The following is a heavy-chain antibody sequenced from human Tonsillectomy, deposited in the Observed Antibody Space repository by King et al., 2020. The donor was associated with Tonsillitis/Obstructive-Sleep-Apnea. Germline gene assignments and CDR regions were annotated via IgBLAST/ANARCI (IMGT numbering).Heavy chain of an antibody. CDR3: AKGLSQPEDGGTYSFDA. CDR2: INWNRGAT. D-gene: IGHD4-23*01. V-gene: IGHV3-9*01. CDR1: GFTFHDYA. Sequence: VQLVESGGGLVQPGRSLRLSCAASGFTFHDYAMHWVRQAPGKGLEWVSGINWNRGATGYADSVKGRFTISRDNAKNFLFLQMNSLRAEDTALYYCAKGLSQPEDGGTYSFDAWGQGTLVTVSS. J-gene: IGHJ4*02.